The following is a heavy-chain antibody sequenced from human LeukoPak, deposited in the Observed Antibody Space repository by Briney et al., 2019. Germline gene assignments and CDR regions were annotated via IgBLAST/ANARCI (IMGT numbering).Heavy chain of an antibody. V-gene: IGHV3-15*01. CDR1: GFTFKYAW. CDR2: IKSKTDGETT. D-gene: IGHD1-26*01. CDR3: TTLVGAPTY. J-gene: IGHJ4*02. Sequence: GGSLRLSCAASGFTFKYAWMTWVRQPPGKGPEWVGRIKSKTDGETTDYAAAVKSRFSLSRDDSKNMVYLQMTSLKTDDTAVYYCTTLVGAPTYWGQGTPVTVSS.